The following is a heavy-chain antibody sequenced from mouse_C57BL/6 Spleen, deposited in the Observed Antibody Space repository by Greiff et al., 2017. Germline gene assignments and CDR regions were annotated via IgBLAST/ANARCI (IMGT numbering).Heavy chain of an antibody. CDR3: AREDLDYYGSSPFAY. J-gene: IGHJ3*01. CDR2: INPSSGYT. CDR1: GYTFTSYT. Sequence: LEESGAELARPGASVKMSCKASGYTFTSYTMHWVKQRPGQGLEWIGYINPSSGYTKYNQKFKDKATLTADKSSSAAYMQLSSLTSEDSAVYYCAREDLDYYGSSPFAYWGQGTLVTVSA. V-gene: IGHV1-4*01. D-gene: IGHD1-1*01.